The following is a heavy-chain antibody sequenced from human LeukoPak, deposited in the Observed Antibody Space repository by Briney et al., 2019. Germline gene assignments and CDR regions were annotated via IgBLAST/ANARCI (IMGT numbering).Heavy chain of an antibody. V-gene: IGHV4-38-2*02. CDR2: IYHSGST. J-gene: IGHJ5*02. CDR1: GYSISSGYY. Sequence: SETLSLTCAVSGYSISSGYYWGWIRQPPGKGLEWIGSIYHSGSTYYNPSLKSRVTISVDTSKNQFSLKLSSVTAAYTAVYYCARDLDYGDYSWFDPWGQGTLVTVSS. D-gene: IGHD4-17*01. CDR3: ARDLDYGDYSWFDP.